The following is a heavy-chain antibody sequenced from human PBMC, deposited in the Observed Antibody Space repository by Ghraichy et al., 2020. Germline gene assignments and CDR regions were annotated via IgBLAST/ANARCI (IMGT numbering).Heavy chain of an antibody. CDR1: GGSISSGGYS. V-gene: IGHV4-30-2*01. J-gene: IGHJ4*02. D-gene: IGHD2-2*01. Sequence: QTLSLTCAVSGGSISSGGYSWSWIRQPPGKGLEWIGYIYHSGSTYYNPSLKSRVTISVDRSKNQFSLKLSSVTAADTAVYYCARAGYCSSTSCYYREYYFDYWGQGTLVTVSS. CDR2: IYHSGST. CDR3: ARAGYCSSTSCYYREYYFDY.